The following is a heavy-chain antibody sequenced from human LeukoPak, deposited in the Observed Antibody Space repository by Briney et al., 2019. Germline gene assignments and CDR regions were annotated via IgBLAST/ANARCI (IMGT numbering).Heavy chain of an antibody. J-gene: IGHJ3*02. V-gene: IGHV3-30*04. Sequence: GGSLRLSCAASGFTFSSYAMHWVRQAPGKGLEWVTIISYDGTNKYYADSVKGRFTISRDNSKNTLYLQMNSLRAEDTAVYYCARVKQQLVRTYAFDIWGQGTMVTVSS. CDR3: ARVKQQLVRTYAFDI. D-gene: IGHD6-6*01. CDR2: ISYDGTNK. CDR1: GFTFSSYA.